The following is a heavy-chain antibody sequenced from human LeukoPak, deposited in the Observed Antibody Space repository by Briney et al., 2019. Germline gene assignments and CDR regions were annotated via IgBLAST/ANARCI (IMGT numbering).Heavy chain of an antibody. D-gene: IGHD5-18*01. Sequence: PGGSLRLSCAGSGFTFSNYGIHWVRQAPGKGLEWVTAISYDGSLKYYADSVRGRFTIPRDNSKNTLYLQMNSLRTDDTAVYYCARVSLERQLWLPFDYWGQGTLVTVSS. CDR3: ARVSLERQLWLPFDY. CDR2: ISYDGSLK. V-gene: IGHV3-30*03. CDR1: GFTFSNYG. J-gene: IGHJ4*02.